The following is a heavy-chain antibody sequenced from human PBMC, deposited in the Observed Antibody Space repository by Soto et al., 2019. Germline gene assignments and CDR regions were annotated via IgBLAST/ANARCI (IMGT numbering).Heavy chain of an antibody. D-gene: IGHD6-6*01. Sequence: QVQLQESGPGLVKPSETLSLTCTVSGGSISSYYWSWIRQPPGKGLEWIGYIYYSGSTNYNPSLRSRVPISVGTSKNQFALKLSSVTAADTTVYYCARGYSSSPSFDYWGQGTLVTVFS. CDR2: IYYSGST. CDR3: ARGYSSSPSFDY. J-gene: IGHJ4*02. V-gene: IGHV4-59*08. CDR1: GGSISSYY.